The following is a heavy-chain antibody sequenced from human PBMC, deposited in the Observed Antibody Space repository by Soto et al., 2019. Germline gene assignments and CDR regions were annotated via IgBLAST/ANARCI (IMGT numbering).Heavy chain of an antibody. V-gene: IGHV1-69*12. D-gene: IGHD1-26*01. CDR1: GGTFSTYV. Sequence: QVQLVQSGAEVKKPGSSVKVSCKASGGTFSTYVISWVRQAPGQGLEWMGGIIPVFATTNYAQKFQGRVTITADXSXXXGXXELNSLRSEDTAVYYCARGRIAGADTDFCYYGMDVWGQGTSVTVSS. CDR3: ARGRIAGADTDFCYYGMDV. CDR2: IIPVFATT. J-gene: IGHJ6*02.